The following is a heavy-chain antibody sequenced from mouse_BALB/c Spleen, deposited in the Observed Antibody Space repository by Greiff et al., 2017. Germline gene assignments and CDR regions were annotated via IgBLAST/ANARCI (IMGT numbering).Heavy chain of an antibody. Sequence: QVQLQQPGAELVKPGASVKLSCKASGYTFTSYYMYWVKQRPGQGLEWIGGIKPSNGGTNFNEKFKSKATLTVDKSSSAAYMQLSSLTSEDSAVYYCTRRIYYECGYYAMDYWGQGTSVTVSS. CDR3: TRRIYYECGYYAMDY. J-gene: IGHJ4*01. D-gene: IGHD2-4*01. CDR1: GYTFTSYY. CDR2: IKPSNGGT. V-gene: IGHV1S81*02.